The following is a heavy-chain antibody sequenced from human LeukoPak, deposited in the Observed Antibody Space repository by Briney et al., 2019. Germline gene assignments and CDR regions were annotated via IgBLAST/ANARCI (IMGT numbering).Heavy chain of an antibody. Sequence: ASVKVSCKVSGYTFTELSMHWVRQAPGKGLEWMGGFDPEDGETIYAQKFQGRVTMTEDTSTDTAYMELSSLRSEDTAVYYCATDLGKIAAADNGNYWGQGTLVTVSS. CDR3: ATDLGKIAAADNGNY. CDR2: FDPEDGET. D-gene: IGHD6-13*01. J-gene: IGHJ4*02. V-gene: IGHV1-24*01. CDR1: GYTFTELS.